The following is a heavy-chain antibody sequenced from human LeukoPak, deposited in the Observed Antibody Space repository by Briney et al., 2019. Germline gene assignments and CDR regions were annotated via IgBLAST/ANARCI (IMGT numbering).Heavy chain of an antibody. CDR3: ARDSSFVLRFFSFTLDY. V-gene: IGHV3-23*01. CDR1: GFTFNKYG. CDR2: ITDDGVSA. D-gene: IGHD3-3*01. J-gene: IGHJ4*02. Sequence: GGSLRLSCAASGFTFNKYGMSWVRQAPGKGLEWVSGITDDGVSAYYADTVKGRFTVSRDNSKNTLSLQMNSLRAEDTAVYYCARDSSFVLRFFSFTLDYWGQGTLVTVSS.